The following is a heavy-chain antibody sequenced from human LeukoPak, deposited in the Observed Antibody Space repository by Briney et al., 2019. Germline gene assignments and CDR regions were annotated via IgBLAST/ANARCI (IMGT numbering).Heavy chain of an antibody. CDR1: GYSISSTNW. CDR3: AKGAVAGKKFDY. Sequence: SDTLSLTCAVSGYSISSTNWWGWIRQPPGKGLEWIGYIYYTGNNNYNPSLKSRVTISVDKSKNQFSLKLSSVTAADTAVYYCAKGAVAGKKFDYWGQGTLVTVSS. J-gene: IGHJ4*02. V-gene: IGHV4-28*03. CDR2: IYYTGNN. D-gene: IGHD6-19*01.